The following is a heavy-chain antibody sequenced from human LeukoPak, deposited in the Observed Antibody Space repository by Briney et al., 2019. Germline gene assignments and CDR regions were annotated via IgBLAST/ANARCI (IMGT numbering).Heavy chain of an antibody. J-gene: IGHJ4*02. Sequence: GGSLRLSCAASGFAFSSYSMTWVRQAPGKGLEWLSSFTSRSRSIYYADSVKGRFTISRDNAKNSLYLQMNSLRAEDTAVYYCAREGNPRDYGGNSVFDYWGQGTLVTVSS. D-gene: IGHD4-23*01. V-gene: IGHV3-21*01. CDR3: AREGNPRDYGGNSVFDY. CDR1: GFAFSSYS. CDR2: FTSRSRSI.